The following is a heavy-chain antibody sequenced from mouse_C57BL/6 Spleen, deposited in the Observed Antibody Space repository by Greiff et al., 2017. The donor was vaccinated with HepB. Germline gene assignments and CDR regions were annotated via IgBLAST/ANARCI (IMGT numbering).Heavy chain of an antibody. J-gene: IGHJ4*01. CDR3: ARMEYYYGSSYGYYAMDY. CDR2: IYPSDSET. V-gene: IGHV1-61*01. D-gene: IGHD1-1*01. Sequence: QVQLQQPGAELVRPGSSVKLSCKASGYTFTSYWMDWVKQRPGQGLEWIGNIYPSDSETHYNQKFKDKATLTVDKSSSTAYMQLSSLTSEDSAVYYCARMEYYYGSSYGYYAMDYWGQGTSVTVSS. CDR1: GYTFTSYW.